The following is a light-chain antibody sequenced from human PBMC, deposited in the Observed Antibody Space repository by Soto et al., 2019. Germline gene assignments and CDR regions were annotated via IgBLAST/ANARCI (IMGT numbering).Light chain of an antibody. Sequence: EIVMTQSPATLSLSPGERATLSCRASESVSNNLAWYQQKAGQAPRLLIYGASTRATGIPAGFSGSGSGTEFTLTISSLQSEDFAVYYCQQYSIWRTFGQGTKVDIK. CDR3: QQYSIWRT. V-gene: IGKV3-15*01. CDR2: GAS. CDR1: ESVSNN. J-gene: IGKJ1*01.